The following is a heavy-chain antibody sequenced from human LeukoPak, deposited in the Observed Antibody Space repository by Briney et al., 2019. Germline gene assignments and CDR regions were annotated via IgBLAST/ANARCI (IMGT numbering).Heavy chain of an antibody. CDR3: AKDPVSGYGYFYAHNEWYYFDY. CDR2: IRYDGSNE. D-gene: IGHD5-18*01. J-gene: IGHJ4*02. V-gene: IGHV3-30*02. Sequence: GGSLRLSCAASGFTFSSYGMHWVRQAPGKGLEWVAFIRYDGSNEYYADSVKGRFTISRDNSKNTLYLQMNSLRAEDTAVYYCAKDPVSGYGYFYAHNEWYYFDYWGQGTLVTVSS. CDR1: GFTFSSYG.